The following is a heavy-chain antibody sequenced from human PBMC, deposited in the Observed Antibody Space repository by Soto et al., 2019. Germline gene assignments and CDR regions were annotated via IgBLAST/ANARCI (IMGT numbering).Heavy chain of an antibody. CDR1: GFTFSSYG. D-gene: IGHD2-2*02. V-gene: IGHV3-30*18. Sequence: GGSLRLSCAASGFTFSSYGMHWVRQAPGKGLEWVAVISYDGSNKYYADSVKGRFTISRDNSKNTLYLQMNSLRAEDTAVYYCAKSRAVPAAIYYYYGMDVWGQGTTVTVS. CDR2: ISYDGSNK. CDR3: AKSRAVPAAIYYYYGMDV. J-gene: IGHJ6*02.